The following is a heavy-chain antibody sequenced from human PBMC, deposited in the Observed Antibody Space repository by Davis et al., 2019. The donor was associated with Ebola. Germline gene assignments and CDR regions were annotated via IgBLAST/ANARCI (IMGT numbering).Heavy chain of an antibody. J-gene: IGHJ3*02. CDR3: ARSAGDYGAFDI. CDR2: INPIDGGT. Sequence: ASVKVSCKASGYTFTNYYMHWVRQTPGRGLEWMGMINPIDGGTNYAEKFQDRVTMTRDTSTSTVYLELNSLRSGDTAVYYCARSAGDYGAFDIWGQGTMVTVSS. V-gene: IGHV1-46*01. D-gene: IGHD4-17*01. CDR1: GYTFTNYY.